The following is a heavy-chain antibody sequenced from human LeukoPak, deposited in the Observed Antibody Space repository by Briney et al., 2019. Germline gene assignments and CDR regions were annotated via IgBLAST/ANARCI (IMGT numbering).Heavy chain of an antibody. CDR1: GGSISSGSYY. J-gene: IGHJ6*03. CDR2: IYTSGST. D-gene: IGHD6-13*01. CDR3: ARGRSNWSEWGEYYYYYMDV. V-gene: IGHV4-61*02. Sequence: PSETLSLTCTVSGGSISSGSYYWSWIRQPAGKGLEWIGRIYTSGSTNYNPSLKSRVAMSVDTSKNHFSLNLTSVTAADTAMYYCARGRSNWSEWGEYYYYYMDVWGKGTTVTISS.